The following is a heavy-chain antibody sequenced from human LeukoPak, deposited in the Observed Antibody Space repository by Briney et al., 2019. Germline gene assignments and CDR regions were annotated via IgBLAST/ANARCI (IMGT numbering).Heavy chain of an antibody. CDR1: GFMFSRYW. Sequence: PGGSLRLSCAASGFMFSRYWMHWVRHGPEKELELVSRIDNDGNGIIYADSVKGRFTTSRDDAKNTLYLQMGSLRVEDTAVYYCATGGGWEPSSGVVTDIDVWGKGTTVTVSS. D-gene: IGHD3-3*01. V-gene: IGHV3-74*01. CDR2: IDNDGNGI. CDR3: ATGGGWEPSSGVVTDIDV. J-gene: IGHJ6*03.